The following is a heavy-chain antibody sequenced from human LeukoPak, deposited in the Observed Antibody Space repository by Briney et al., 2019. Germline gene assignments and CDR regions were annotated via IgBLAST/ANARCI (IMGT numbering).Heavy chain of an antibody. J-gene: IGHJ6*03. V-gene: IGHV3-11*01. Sequence: GGSLRLSCAASGFTFSDYYMSWIRQAPGKGLEWVSYISSSGSTIYYADSVKGRFTISGDNAKNSLYLQMNSLRAEDTAVYYCARDKGYGDYAVGFYYYMDVWGKGTTVTVSS. CDR2: ISSSGSTI. CDR1: GFTFSDYY. D-gene: IGHD4-17*01. CDR3: ARDKGYGDYAVGFYYYMDV.